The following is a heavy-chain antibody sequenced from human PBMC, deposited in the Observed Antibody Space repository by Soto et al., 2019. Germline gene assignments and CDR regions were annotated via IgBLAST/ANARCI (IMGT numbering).Heavy chain of an antibody. V-gene: IGHV4-59*01. J-gene: IGHJ3*02. CDR1: GGLIRPCS. CDR2: IYYSGST. D-gene: IGHD2-15*01. CDR3: ARAPSGPYDAFDI. Sequence: GSGGLIRPCSDILIRQPPGKGLEWIGYIYYSGSTNYNPSLKSRVTISVDTSKNQFSLKLSSVTAADTAVYYCARAPSGPYDAFDIWGQGTMVT.